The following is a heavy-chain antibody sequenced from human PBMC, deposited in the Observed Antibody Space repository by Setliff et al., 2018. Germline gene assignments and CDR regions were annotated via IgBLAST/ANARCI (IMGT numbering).Heavy chain of an antibody. V-gene: IGHV1-18*01. CDR1: GYTFTSYG. CDR3: ARVQPGHVIWAY. J-gene: IGHJ4*02. D-gene: IGHD3-10*01. CDR2: INA. Sequence: ASVKVSCKSSGYTFTSYGINWVRQAPGQGLEWMGWINAYAQKFQGRVTMTIDTLTSTAYMELRSLRSDDTAVYYCARVQPGHVIWAYWGQGTLVTVSS.